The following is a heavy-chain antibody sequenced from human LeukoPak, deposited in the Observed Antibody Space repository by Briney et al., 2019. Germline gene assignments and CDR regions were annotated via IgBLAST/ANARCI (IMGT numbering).Heavy chain of an antibody. J-gene: IGHJ4*02. CDR3: ANDYYGDYVGTFDY. V-gene: IGHV3-33*06. CDR1: GFTFSSYG. CDR2: IWYDGSNK. Sequence: GRSLRLSCAASGFTFSSYGMHWVRQAPGKGLEWVAVIWYDGSNKYYADSVKGRFTISRDNSKNTLYLQMNSLRAEDTAVYYCANDYYGDYVGTFDYWGQGTLVTVSS. D-gene: IGHD4-17*01.